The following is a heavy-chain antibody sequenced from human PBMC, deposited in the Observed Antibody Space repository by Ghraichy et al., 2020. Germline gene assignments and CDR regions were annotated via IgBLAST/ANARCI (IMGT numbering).Heavy chain of an antibody. D-gene: IGHD2-2*01. CDR3: ARGAIIVVVPAARYWFDP. J-gene: IGHJ5*02. CDR1: GYTFTSYA. Sequence: ASVKVSCKASGYTFTSYAMHWVRQAPGQRLEWMGWINAGNGNTKYSQKFQGRVTITRDTSASTAYMELSSLRSEDTAVYYCARGAIIVVVPAARYWFDPWGQGTLVTVSS. V-gene: IGHV1-3*01. CDR2: INAGNGNT.